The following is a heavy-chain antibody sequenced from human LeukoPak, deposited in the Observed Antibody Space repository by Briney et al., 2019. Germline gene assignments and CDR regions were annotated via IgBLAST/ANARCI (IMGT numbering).Heavy chain of an antibody. J-gene: IGHJ6*02. CDR3: ARDLGYGSGSYYRYYYYGMDV. Sequence: AGGSLRLSCAASGFTVSSNYMSWVRQAPGKGLEWVSVIYSGGSTYYADSVKGRFTISRDNSKNTLYLQMNSLRAEDTAVYYCARDLGYGSGSYYRYYYYGMDVWGQGTTVTVSS. V-gene: IGHV3-53*01. CDR2: IYSGGST. D-gene: IGHD3-10*01. CDR1: GFTVSSNY.